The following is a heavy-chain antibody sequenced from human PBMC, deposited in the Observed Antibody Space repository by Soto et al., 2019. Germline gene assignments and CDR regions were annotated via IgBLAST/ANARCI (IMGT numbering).Heavy chain of an antibody. CDR3: AVYYYDSSGYRGVVRLDY. Sequence: ASVKVSCKASGGTFSSYAISWVRQAPGQGLEWMGGIIPIFGTANYAQKFQGRVTITADESTSTAYMELSSLRSEDTAVYYCAVYYYDSSGYRGVVRLDYWGQGTLVT. V-gene: IGHV1-69*13. CDR1: GGTFSSYA. J-gene: IGHJ4*02. CDR2: IIPIFGTA. D-gene: IGHD3-22*01.